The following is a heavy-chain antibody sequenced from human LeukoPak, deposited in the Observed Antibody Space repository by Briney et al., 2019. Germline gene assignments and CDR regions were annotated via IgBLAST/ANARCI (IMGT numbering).Heavy chain of an antibody. J-gene: IGHJ4*02. Sequence: SETLSLTCTVSGGSISSGGYYWSWIRQHPGKGLEWIGYIYYSGSTYYNPSLKSRVTISVDTSKNQFSLKLSSVTAADTAVYYCASGGICSSTSCRPFDYWGQGTLVTVSS. CDR3: ASGGICSSTSCRPFDY. V-gene: IGHV4-31*03. CDR1: GGSISSGGYY. CDR2: IYYSGST. D-gene: IGHD2-2*01.